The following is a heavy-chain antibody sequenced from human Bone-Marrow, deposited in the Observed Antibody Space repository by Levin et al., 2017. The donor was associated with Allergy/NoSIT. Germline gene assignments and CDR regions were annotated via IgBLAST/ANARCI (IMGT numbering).Heavy chain of an antibody. J-gene: IGHJ5*02. CDR1: GGSIRTSNYY. CDR3: ALQDSELDELLYHDL. V-gene: IGHV4-39*01. CDR2: INYGGTT. D-gene: IGHD3-10*01. Sequence: SETLSLTCSVSGGSIRTSNYYWAWIRQPPGKGREWIASINYGGTTNDNPALKSRVTISKDTSRRQIFLKLMSVTAADTGVFYCALQDSELDELLYHDLWCQASLVAVSS.